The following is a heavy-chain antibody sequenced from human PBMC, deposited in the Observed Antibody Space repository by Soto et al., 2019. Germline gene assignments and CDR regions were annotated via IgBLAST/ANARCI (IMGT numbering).Heavy chain of an antibody. D-gene: IGHD3-16*01. CDR2: IWYDGSNK. CDR3: ARDLGWFDP. J-gene: IGHJ5*02. CDR1: GFTFSSYG. V-gene: IGHV3-33*01. Sequence: QVQLVESGGGLVQPGRSLRLSCAASGFTFSSYGMHWVRQAPGKGLEWVAVIWYDGSNKYYADSVKGRFTISRDNSKNTLYLQMNSLRAEDTAVYYCARDLGWFDPWGQGTLVTVSS.